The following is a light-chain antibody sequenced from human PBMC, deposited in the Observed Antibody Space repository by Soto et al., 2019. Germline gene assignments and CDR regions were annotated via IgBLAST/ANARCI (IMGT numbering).Light chain of an antibody. CDR3: SSCTSSSSVV. V-gene: IGLV2-14*01. CDR1: SSDVGGCNY. Sequence: QSALSQPASVSGSPGQSITISCTGSSSDVGGCNYVSWYRQHPGKAPKLMIYEVSNRPSGVSNRFSGSKSGDTASLTISGLQAEDEADYYCSSCTSSSSVVFGRGTKVTVL. J-gene: IGLJ2*01. CDR2: EVS.